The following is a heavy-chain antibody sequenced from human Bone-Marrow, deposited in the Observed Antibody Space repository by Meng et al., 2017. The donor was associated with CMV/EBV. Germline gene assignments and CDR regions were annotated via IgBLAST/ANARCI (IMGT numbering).Heavy chain of an antibody. Sequence: SVKVSCKASGGTFSSYAISWVRQAPGQGLEWMGGIIPILGIANYAQKFQGRVTITADKSTSTAYMELSSLRSEDTAVYYCATGVEDCSSTSCYSDYYGMDVWGQGNTVNVSS. CDR2: IIPILGIA. CDR1: GGTFSSYA. CDR3: ATGVEDCSSTSCYSDYYGMDV. D-gene: IGHD2-2*02. J-gene: IGHJ6*02. V-gene: IGHV1-69*10.